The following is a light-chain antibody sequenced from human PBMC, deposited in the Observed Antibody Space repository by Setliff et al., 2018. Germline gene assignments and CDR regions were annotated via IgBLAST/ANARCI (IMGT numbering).Light chain of an antibody. V-gene: IGLV2-14*01. Sequence: QSVLTQPAAVSRSPGQSITISCTGTSSDVGGYDYVSWYQQHPGKAPKLIIYDVTKRPSGVSSRFSGSNSGNTASLTISGLQAEDEADYFCSSYKNTNKNVFGTGTRSPS. CDR1: SSDVGGYDY. CDR2: DVT. J-gene: IGLJ1*01. CDR3: SSYKNTNKNV.